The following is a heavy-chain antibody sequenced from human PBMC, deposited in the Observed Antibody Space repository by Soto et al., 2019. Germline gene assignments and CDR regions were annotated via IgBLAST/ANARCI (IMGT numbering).Heavy chain of an antibody. J-gene: IGHJ4*01. CDR1: GGTFSTYS. D-gene: IGHD6-19*01. CDR3: AGDSASVPQVPFRD. CDR2: IIPIYDSP. Sequence: VQLVQSGAEVRQPGSSVRVSCKASGGTFSTYSVTWVRQAPVQGLEWMGGIIPIYDSPYYAQKFLGRDSLTADTSTNTAYMVVSGLRSADKAVNFCAGDSASVPQVPFRDWGHGTVVLVSS. V-gene: IGHV1-69*06.